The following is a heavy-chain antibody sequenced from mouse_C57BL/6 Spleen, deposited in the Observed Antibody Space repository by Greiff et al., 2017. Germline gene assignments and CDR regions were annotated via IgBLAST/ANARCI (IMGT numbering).Heavy chain of an antibody. J-gene: IGHJ2*01. CDR2: IYPGDGDT. Sequence: QVQLKESGAELVKPGASVKISCKASGYAFSSYWMNWVKQRPGKGLEWIGQIYPGDGDTNYNGTFKGKATLTADTSSSTAYMQLSSLTSEDSAVYFCARGDYGSSYFDYWGQGTTLTVSS. D-gene: IGHD1-1*01. CDR3: ARGDYGSSYFDY. CDR1: GYAFSSYW. V-gene: IGHV1-80*01.